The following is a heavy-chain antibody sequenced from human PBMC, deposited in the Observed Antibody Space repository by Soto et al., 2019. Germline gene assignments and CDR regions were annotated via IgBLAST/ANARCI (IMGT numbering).Heavy chain of an antibody. V-gene: IGHV4-31*03. CDR2: IYYSGST. Sequence: PSETLSLTCTVSGGSISSGGYYWSWIRQHPGKGLEWIGYIYYSGSTYYNPSLKSRVTISVDTSKNQFSLKLSSVTAADTAVYYCARAVGVVIPHCYYGMDVWGQGTTVTVSS. CDR1: GGSISSGGYY. CDR3: ARAVGVVIPHCYYGMDV. D-gene: IGHD3-3*01. J-gene: IGHJ6*02.